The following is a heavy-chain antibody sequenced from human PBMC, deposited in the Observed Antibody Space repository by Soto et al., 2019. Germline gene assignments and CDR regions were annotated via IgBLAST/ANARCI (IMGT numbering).Heavy chain of an antibody. CDR1: GFTFSSCA. CDR2: SSGSGGST. V-gene: IGHV3-23*01. CDR3: AKDLRDYGYYVDWFDP. Sequence: PWGSLRLSCAASGFTFSSCAMSWVRKDHGKGLEWVSASSGSGGSTYYADSVKGRLTISRDNSKNTLYLQMNSLRSEDTAVYYCAKDLRDYGYYVDWFDPLGQGTPVTVSS. D-gene: IGHD4-17*01. J-gene: IGHJ5*02.